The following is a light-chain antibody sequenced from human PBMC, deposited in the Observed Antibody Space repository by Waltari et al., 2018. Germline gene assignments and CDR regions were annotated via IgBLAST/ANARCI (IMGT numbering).Light chain of an antibody. Sequence: QPVLTQPPSASASLGPSVKLTCTLSSRHNNNAIAWHQQQPGKGPRFLMKVNGDGRHSKGDGIPDRFSGSSSGTGWYLIISSLQSEDEADYYCQTWGTGTWVFGGGTRLTVL. J-gene: IGLJ3*02. CDR3: QTWGTGTWV. V-gene: IGLV4-69*01. CDR2: VNGDGRH. CDR1: SRHNNNA.